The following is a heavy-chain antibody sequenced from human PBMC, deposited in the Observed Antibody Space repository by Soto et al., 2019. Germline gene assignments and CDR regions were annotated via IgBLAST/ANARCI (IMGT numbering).Heavy chain of an antibody. V-gene: IGHV3-15*07. J-gene: IGHJ6*02. Sequence: GGSLRLSCAASGFTFSNAWMNWVRQAPGKGLEWVGRIKSKTDGGTTDYAAPVKGRFTISRDDSKNTLYLQMNSLKTEDTAVYYCTTGLSITIFGVVISTYYYYGMDVWGQGTTVTVSS. CDR3: TTGLSITIFGVVISTYYYYGMDV. CDR2: IKSKTDGGTT. CDR1: GFTFSNAW. D-gene: IGHD3-3*01.